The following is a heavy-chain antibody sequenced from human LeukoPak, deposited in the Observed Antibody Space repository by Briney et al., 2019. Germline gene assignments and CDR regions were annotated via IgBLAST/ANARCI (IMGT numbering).Heavy chain of an antibody. D-gene: IGHD2-2*01. V-gene: IGHV4-30-2*01. J-gene: IGHJ4*02. CDR3: ASLPGYCSSTSCHPGYFDY. CDR2: IYHSGST. CDR1: GGSISSGGYY. Sequence: SETLSLTCTVSGGSISSGGYYWSWIRQPPGKGLEWIGYIYHSGSTNYNPSLKSRVTISVDRSKNQFSLKLSSVTAADTAVYYCASLPGYCSSTSCHPGYFDYWGQGTLVTVSS.